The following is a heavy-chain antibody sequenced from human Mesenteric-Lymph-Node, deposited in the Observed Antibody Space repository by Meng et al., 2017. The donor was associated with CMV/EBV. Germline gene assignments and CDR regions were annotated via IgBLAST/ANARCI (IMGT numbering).Heavy chain of an antibody. J-gene: IGHJ4*02. CDR2: IYYSGAT. V-gene: IGHV4-38-2*02. CDR1: GYSISSAYY. Sequence: SETLSLTCTVLGYSISSAYYWGWIRQPPGKGLEWIGCIYYSGATNYNPSLKSRVTISIDTSKNQFSLKLSSVTAADTAVYYCARDLGYQAPDYWGQGILVTVSS. CDR3: ARDLGYQAPDY. D-gene: IGHD5-18*01.